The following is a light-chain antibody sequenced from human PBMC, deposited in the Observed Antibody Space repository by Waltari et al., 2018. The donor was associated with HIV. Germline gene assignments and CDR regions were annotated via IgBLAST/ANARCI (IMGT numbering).Light chain of an antibody. CDR3: QQSYNSPLT. CDR2: GAS. V-gene: IGKV1-39*01. CDR1: QSVDTF. Sequence: TQSPSSLSASVGDRVTITCRASQSVDTFLNWYQQKPGKAPKLLIYGASTLQSGVPSRFSGSGSRTDFTLTISSLQPEDFATYYCQQSYNSPLTFGGGTKVEIK. J-gene: IGKJ4*01.